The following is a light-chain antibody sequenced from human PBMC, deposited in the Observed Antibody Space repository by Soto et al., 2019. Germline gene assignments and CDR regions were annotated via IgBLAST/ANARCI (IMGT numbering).Light chain of an antibody. J-gene: IGLJ1*01. Sequence: QLVLTQSPSASASLGASVKITCTLSSGHSTYAIAWHQQQPEKGPRYLMKVNSDGSHNRGDGIPDRFSGSSSGAERYLTISSLQSEDEADYYCQTWGAGTHVFGTGTKVTVL. V-gene: IGLV4-69*01. CDR3: QTWGAGTHV. CDR2: VNSDGSH. CDR1: SGHSTYA.